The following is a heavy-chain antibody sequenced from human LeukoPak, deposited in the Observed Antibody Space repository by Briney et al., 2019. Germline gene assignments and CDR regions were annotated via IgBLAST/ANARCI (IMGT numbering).Heavy chain of an antibody. CDR3: AKGTMVRWDV. J-gene: IGHJ6*02. CDR1: GFTFSSYA. CDR2: ISATVGIT. D-gene: IGHD3-10*01. Sequence: HPGGSLRLSCAASGFTFSSYAMSWVRQAPGKGLEWVSAISATVGITSYADSVKGRSTISRDNSKNTLYLQKNSLRAEDTAVYYCAKGTMVRWDVWGQGTTVTVSS. V-gene: IGHV3-23*01.